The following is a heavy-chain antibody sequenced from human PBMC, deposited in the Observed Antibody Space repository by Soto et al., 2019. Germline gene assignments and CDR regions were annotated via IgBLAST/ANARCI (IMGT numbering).Heavy chain of an antibody. CDR3: ARNGTYSSSLSQYSGMDV. CDR1: GGTFAGFI. J-gene: IGHJ6*02. CDR2: IVPMFGTP. V-gene: IGHV1-69*01. D-gene: IGHD6-19*01. Sequence: QVQLVQSGAEVKEPGSSVKVSCKASGGTFAGFIMNWVRQTPGQGLEWMGGIVPMFGTPTYAERFKGRVTSSATGSTSTAYMELTSLRSEDTAVYYCARNGTYSSSLSQYSGMDVWGQGTTVTVS.